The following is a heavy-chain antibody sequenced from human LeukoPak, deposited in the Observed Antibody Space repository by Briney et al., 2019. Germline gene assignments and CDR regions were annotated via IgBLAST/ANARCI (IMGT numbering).Heavy chain of an antibody. V-gene: IGHV3-49*05. CDR1: GFTFGDYA. CDR3: TRVSYYDSSGYYYFVDY. CDR2: IRSKAYGGTT. D-gene: IGHD3-22*01. Sequence: NPGGSLRLSCTASGFTFGDYAMSWFRQAPGKGLEWVGFIRSKAYGGTTEYAASVKGRFTISRDDSKSIAYLQMNSLKTEDTAVYYCTRVSYYDSSGYYYFVDYWGQGTLVTVSS. J-gene: IGHJ4*02.